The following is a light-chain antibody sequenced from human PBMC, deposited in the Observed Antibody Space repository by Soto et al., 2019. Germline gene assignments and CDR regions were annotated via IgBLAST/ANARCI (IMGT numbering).Light chain of an antibody. V-gene: IGKV1-6*01. J-gene: IGKJ1*01. CDR3: LQDYNYPRT. CDR2: AAS. Sequence: AIQMTQSPSSLSASVGDRVTITCRASQGIRNDLGWYQQKPGKAPKLLIYAASSLQSVVPSRYSGSGSGTDFTLTISSLQPEDFASYYCLQDYNYPRTFGQGTKVEIK. CDR1: QGIRND.